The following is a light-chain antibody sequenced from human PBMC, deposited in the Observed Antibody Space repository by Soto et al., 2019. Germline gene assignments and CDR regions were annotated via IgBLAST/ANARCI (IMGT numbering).Light chain of an antibody. CDR2: DVS. V-gene: IGKV1-5*01. CDR1: QNIERW. Sequence: DIQMTQSPSTLSGSVGDRVTITCRASQNIERWLAWYQQKPGKAPKLLLYDVSSLESGVPSRFSGSGSGTEFILTINGLQPDDFATYFCQQFKSGTWTCGQGTKV. J-gene: IGKJ1*01. CDR3: QQFKSGTWT.